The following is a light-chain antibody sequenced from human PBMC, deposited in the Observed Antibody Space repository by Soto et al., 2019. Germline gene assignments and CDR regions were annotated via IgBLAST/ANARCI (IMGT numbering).Light chain of an antibody. CDR3: ASWDGSLRSWV. Sequence: QSVLTQPPSASGTPGQRVTISCSGSSSNIGSHVVNWYQQVPGTAPKLLIYTNNQRPSGVPDRFSDSKSGTSASLAISGLQSEDEADNYCASWDGSLRSWVFGGGTKLTFL. CDR2: TNN. J-gene: IGLJ3*02. V-gene: IGLV1-44*01. CDR1: SSNIGSHV.